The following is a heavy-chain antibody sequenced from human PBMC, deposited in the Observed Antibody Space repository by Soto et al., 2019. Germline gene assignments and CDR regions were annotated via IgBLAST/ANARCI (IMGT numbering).Heavy chain of an antibody. CDR3: ARHHVKRGLVAASGWAFDI. CDR2: VYYSGNT. Sequence: SETLSLTCTVSGGSISNNSYYWGWVRQPPGKGLEWIGSVYYSGNTYYNPSLKSRVTISVDTSKNQFSLKLSSVTAADTAVFYCARHHVKRGLVAASGWAFDIWGQGTMVTVSS. J-gene: IGHJ3*02. D-gene: IGHD2-15*01. CDR1: GGSISNNSYY. V-gene: IGHV4-39*01.